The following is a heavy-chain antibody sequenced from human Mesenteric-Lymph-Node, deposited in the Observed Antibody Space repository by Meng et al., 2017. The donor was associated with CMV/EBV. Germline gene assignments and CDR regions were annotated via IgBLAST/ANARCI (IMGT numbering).Heavy chain of an antibody. V-gene: IGHV3-30*02. CDR2: IRYDGSDE. D-gene: IGHD3-9*01. Sequence: GESLKISCAASGFTVQSYGMHWVRQPPGKGLEWVAFIRYDGSDEEYADSVKGRFTISRDISENTLFLQMNSLTAEDTAVYYCVRGNTGYGNFDSWGQGTLVTVSS. CDR1: GFTVQSYG. CDR3: VRGNTGYGNFDS. J-gene: IGHJ4*02.